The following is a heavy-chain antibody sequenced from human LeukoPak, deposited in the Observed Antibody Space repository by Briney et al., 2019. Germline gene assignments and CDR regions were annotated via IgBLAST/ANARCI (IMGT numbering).Heavy chain of an antibody. CDR1: GYSFTSYW. J-gene: IGHJ5*02. V-gene: IGHV5-51*01. CDR2: IYPGDSRT. CDR3: ACREFYSPWPGP. Sequence: GESLKISCKGSGYSFTSYWTGWVRQTPGKGLEWMGVIYPGDSRTGYNPSFEGQVTISADKSINTAYLQWISLKASDTAMYYCACREFYSPWPGPWGQGTLVTVSS. D-gene: IGHD5-18*01.